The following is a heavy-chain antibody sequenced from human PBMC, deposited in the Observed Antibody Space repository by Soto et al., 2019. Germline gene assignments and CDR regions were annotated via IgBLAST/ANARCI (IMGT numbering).Heavy chain of an antibody. CDR2: IYYTGST. V-gene: IGHV4-39*07. J-gene: IGHJ4*02. CDR1: GGSISSNNYY. CDR3: ARVPDR. Sequence: PSETLSLTCTVSGGSISSNNYYWGWIRQPPGKGLEWIGSIYYTGSTYYNPSLKSRVTISVDRSKNQFSLKLSSVTAAYAAVYYCARVPDRWGQGTLVTV.